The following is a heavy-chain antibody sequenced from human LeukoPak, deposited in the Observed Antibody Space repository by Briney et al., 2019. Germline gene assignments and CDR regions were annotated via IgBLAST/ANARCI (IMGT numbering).Heavy chain of an antibody. D-gene: IGHD2-2*01. CDR1: GFTFSSYS. CDR3: ARGGSRRHWFDP. CDR2: ISSRGFTI. J-gene: IGHJ5*02. V-gene: IGHV3-48*04. Sequence: GGSLRLSCAASGFTFSSYSMNWVRQAPGKGLEWISYISSRGFTIYYADSVKGRFTISRDNAKNSLYLQMNSLRAEDTAMYYCARGGSRRHWFDPWGQGTLVTVSS.